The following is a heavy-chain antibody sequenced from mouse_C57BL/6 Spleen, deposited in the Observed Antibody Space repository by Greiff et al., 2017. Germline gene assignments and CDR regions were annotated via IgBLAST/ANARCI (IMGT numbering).Heavy chain of an antibody. V-gene: IGHV14-1*01. CDR1: GFNIKDYY. Sequence: EVQLQQSGAELVRPGASVKLSCTASGFNIKDYYMHWVKQRPEQGLEWIGRIDPEDGDTEYDPKFQGKATMTADTSSNTAYLQLSSLTSEDTAVYYCTTGYYGSRSAYWGQGTLVTVSA. CDR2: IDPEDGDT. D-gene: IGHD1-1*01. CDR3: TTGYYGSRSAY. J-gene: IGHJ3*01.